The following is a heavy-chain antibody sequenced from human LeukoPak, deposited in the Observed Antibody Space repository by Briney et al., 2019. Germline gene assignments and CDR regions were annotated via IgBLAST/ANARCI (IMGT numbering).Heavy chain of an antibody. D-gene: IGHD6-13*01. CDR1: GFNFSRYW. CDR2: IKQDGSEK. CDR3: ARVPGSSSWYLLYYYYYYTVV. V-gene: IGHV3-7*01. Sequence: GGSLRLSCAAYGFNFSRYWVSGVRQAPGKGLEWVANIKQDGSEKYYVDSVKGRFTISRDNAKNSLYLQMNSLRAEETAVYYCARVPGSSSWYLLYYYYYYTVVRGKGTTVTVSS. J-gene: IGHJ6*03.